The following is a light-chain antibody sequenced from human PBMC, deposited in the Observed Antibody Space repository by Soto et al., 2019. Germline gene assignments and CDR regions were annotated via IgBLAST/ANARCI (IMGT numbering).Light chain of an antibody. Sequence: EILMTQSPASLSVSPGGRATLSCRASQDISGNLAWYQQKPGQGPRLLIYGASTRATGIPARFSGSGSGTDFTLTISSLQSEDIAVYHCQQYYNWPLYTFGRGTRLEI. J-gene: IGKJ2*01. CDR3: QQYYNWPLYT. V-gene: IGKV3-15*01. CDR1: QDISGN. CDR2: GAS.